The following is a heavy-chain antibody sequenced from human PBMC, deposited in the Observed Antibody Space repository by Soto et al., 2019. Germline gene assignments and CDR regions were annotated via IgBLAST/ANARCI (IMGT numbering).Heavy chain of an antibody. CDR1: GFTFSSYA. J-gene: IGHJ6*02. V-gene: IGHV3-23*01. Sequence: GGSLRLSCAASGFTFSSYAMSWVRQAPGKGLEWVSAISGSGGSTYYADSVKGRFTISRDNSKNTLYLQMNSLRAEDTAVYYCAKPPTTVTTTHYYYYGMDVWGQGTTVTVSS. CDR2: ISGSGGST. D-gene: IGHD4-17*01. CDR3: AKPPTTVTTTHYYYYGMDV.